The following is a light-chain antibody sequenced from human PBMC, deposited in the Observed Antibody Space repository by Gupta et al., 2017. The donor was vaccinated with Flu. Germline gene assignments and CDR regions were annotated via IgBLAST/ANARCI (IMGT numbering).Light chain of an antibody. CDR2: RSN. J-gene: IGLJ2*01. CDR3: AAGDDSRSGVV. Sequence: QSVLTQPPSASGTPGQRVTISCSGSSSNIGSNHVYWYQQFPGTAPQLLIYRSNQRPSEVPDRFSGSKSGTSASLAISGLRAEDEADYYCAAGDDSRSGVVFGGGTKLTVL. V-gene: IGLV1-47*01. CDR1: SSNIGSNH.